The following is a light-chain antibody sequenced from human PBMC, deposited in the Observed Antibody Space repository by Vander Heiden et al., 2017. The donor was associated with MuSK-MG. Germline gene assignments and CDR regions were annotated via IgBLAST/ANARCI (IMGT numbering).Light chain of an antibody. J-gene: IGLJ1*01. CDR2: DVS. Sequence: QSALTQPASVSGSPGQSITISCTGTSSDVGGYNYVSWYQQHPGKAPKVMIYDVSNRPSGVSNRFSGSKSGNTASLTISGLQAEDEADYYCSSYTNSSTRVLGTGTKVTVL. CDR3: SSYTNSSTRV. V-gene: IGLV2-14*01. CDR1: SSDVGGYNY.